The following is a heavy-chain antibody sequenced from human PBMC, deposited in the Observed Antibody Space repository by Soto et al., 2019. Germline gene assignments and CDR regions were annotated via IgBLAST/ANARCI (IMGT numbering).Heavy chain of an antibody. CDR2: IDPSDSQT. Sequence: PWESLKISCKGSEYSFAGYWITWVRQKPGKGLEWMGRIDPSDSQTYYSPSFRGHVTISVTKSITTVFLQWSSLRASDTAMYYCARQIYDSDTGPNFQYYFDSWGQGTQVTGS. V-gene: IGHV5-10-1*01. CDR3: ARQIYDSDTGPNFQYYFDS. D-gene: IGHD3-22*01. CDR1: EYSFAGYW. J-gene: IGHJ4*02.